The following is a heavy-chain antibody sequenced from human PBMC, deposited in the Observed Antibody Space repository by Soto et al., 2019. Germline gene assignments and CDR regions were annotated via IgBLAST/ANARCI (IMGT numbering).Heavy chain of an antibody. V-gene: IGHV1-46*01. D-gene: IGHD2-2*01. CDR3: AREELGYCSSTRCPYLDY. J-gene: IGHJ4*02. CDR2: INPSGGST. CDR1: GYTFTSYY. Sequence: ASVKVSCKASGYTFTSYYMHWVRQAPGQGLEWMGIINPSGGSTSYAQKFQGRVTMTRDTSTSTVYMELSSLRSEDTAVYYCAREELGYCSSTRCPYLDYWGQGTLVTVSS.